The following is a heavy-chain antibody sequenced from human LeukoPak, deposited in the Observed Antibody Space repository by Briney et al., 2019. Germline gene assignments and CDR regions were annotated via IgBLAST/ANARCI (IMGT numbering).Heavy chain of an antibody. V-gene: IGHV1-46*01. CDR1: GYTFTTHY. Sequence: ASVKVSCKASGYTFTTHYMHWVRQAPGQGLEWMGIINPSGSSTSYAQKFQGRVTLTRDTSTSTVYMELSSLRSEDTAVYYCALRSTGGFDFLDLWGKGKMITVFS. D-gene: IGHD3-16*01. CDR2: INPSGSST. CDR3: ALRSTGGFDFLDL. J-gene: IGHJ3*01.